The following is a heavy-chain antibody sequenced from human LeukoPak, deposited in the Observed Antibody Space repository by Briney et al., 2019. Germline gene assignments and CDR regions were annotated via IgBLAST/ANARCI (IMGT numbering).Heavy chain of an antibody. CDR3: ARERATSTSTWSFDY. Sequence: GGPLRLSCAASGFSFSSYGMRWVRQAPGKGLEWVAVISYDGNKEYYVDSVKGRFTISRDNSKNMLYLQMDSLRAEDTAVYHCARERATSTSTWSFDYWGQGTLVTVSS. CDR2: ISYDGNKE. D-gene: IGHD2-2*01. V-gene: IGHV3-30*03. CDR1: GFSFSSYG. J-gene: IGHJ4*02.